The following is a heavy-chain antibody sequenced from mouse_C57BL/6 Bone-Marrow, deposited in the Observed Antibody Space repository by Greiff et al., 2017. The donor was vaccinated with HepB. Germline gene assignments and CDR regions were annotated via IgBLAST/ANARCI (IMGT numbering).Heavy chain of an antibody. CDR3: SRPYYGSSLYYFDY. J-gene: IGHJ2*01. CDR1: GYTFTDYN. V-gene: IGHV1-18*01. Sequence: EVQLQQSGPELVKPGASVKIPCKASGYTFTDYNMDWVKQSHGKSLEWIGDINPNNGGTIYNQKFKGKATLTVDKSSSTAYMELRSLTSEETAVYYCSRPYYGSSLYYFDYWGQGTTLTVSS. CDR2: INPNNGGT. D-gene: IGHD1-1*01.